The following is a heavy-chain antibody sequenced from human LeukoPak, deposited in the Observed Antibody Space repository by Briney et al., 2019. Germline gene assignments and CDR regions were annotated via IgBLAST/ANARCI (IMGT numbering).Heavy chain of an antibody. CDR1: GFTFSSYA. V-gene: IGHV3-30*01. D-gene: IGHD3-16*01. J-gene: IGHJ4*02. Sequence: GGSLRLSCAASGFTFSSYAMHWVRQAPGKGLEWVAVISYDGSNKCYADSVKGRFTLSRDNSKNTLYLQMNSLRAEDTAVYYCARGRSHDYFDYWGQGTLVTVSS. CDR2: ISYDGSNK. CDR3: ARGRSHDYFDY.